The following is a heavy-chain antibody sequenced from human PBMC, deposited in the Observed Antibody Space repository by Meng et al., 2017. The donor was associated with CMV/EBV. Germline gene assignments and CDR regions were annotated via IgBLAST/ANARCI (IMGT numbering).Heavy chain of an antibody. CDR1: CYTFSSYG. J-gene: IGHJ4*02. CDR2: ISAYNGNT. V-gene: IGHV1-18*01. CDR3: AREGFAY. Sequence: QAHLVESGVEVKEPGASVKVSCKASCYTFSSYGISGVRQAPGQGLEWMGWISAYNGNTNDAQKLQSRVTMTTDTSTSTAYMELRSLRSDDTAVYYCAREGFAYWGQGTLVTVSS.